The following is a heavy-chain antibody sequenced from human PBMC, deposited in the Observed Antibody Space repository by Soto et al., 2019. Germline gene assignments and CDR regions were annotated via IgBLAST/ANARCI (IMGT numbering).Heavy chain of an antibody. CDR3: ARELGYCSGGSCYPGGNWFDP. CDR2: IYYSGST. J-gene: IGHJ5*02. Sequence: SETLSLTCTVSGGSISSYYWSWIRQPPGKGLEWIGYIYYSGSTNYNPSLKSRVTISVDTSKNQFSLKLSSVTAADTAVYYCARELGYCSGGSCYPGGNWFDPWGQGTLVTVSS. D-gene: IGHD2-15*01. V-gene: IGHV4-59*01. CDR1: GGSISSYY.